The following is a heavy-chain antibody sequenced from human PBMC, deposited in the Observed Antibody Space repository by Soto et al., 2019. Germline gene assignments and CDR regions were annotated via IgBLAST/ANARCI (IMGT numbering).Heavy chain of an antibody. D-gene: IGHD3-10*01. J-gene: IGHJ4*02. CDR3: ARGRDYYGP. V-gene: IGHV4-59*01. CDR1: GGSISSYY. Sequence: QVQLQESGPGLVKPSETLSLTCTVSGGSISSYYWSWIRQPPGKGLEWIGYIYYSGSTNYNPSLKSRVTISVDTSKNQFALKLSSVTAADTAVYYCARGRDYYGPWGQGTLVTVSS. CDR2: IYYSGST.